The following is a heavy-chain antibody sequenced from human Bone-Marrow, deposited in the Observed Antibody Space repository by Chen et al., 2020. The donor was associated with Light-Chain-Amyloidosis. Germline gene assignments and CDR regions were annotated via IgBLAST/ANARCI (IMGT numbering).Heavy chain of an antibody. V-gene: IGHV4-39*01. CDR2: IYYSGST. J-gene: IGHJ3*02. D-gene: IGHD3-9*01. CDR3: ARLGRNYDILTGPSDAFDI. CDR1: GGSISSSSYY. Sequence: QLQLQESGPGLVKPSETLSLTCTVSGGSISSSSYYWGWIRQPPGKGLEWIGSIYYSGSTYYNPSLKSRVTISVDTSKNQFSLKLSSVTAADTAVYYCARLGRNYDILTGPSDAFDIWGQGTMVTVSS.